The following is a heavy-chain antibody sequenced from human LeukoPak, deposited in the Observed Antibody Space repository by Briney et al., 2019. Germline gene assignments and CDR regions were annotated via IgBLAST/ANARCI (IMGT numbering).Heavy chain of an antibody. CDR3: AKAFMRYYGPFPPDY. CDR2: ISGSGGST. V-gene: IGHV3-23*01. J-gene: IGHJ4*02. Sequence: PGGSLRLSCAASGFTFGNYGMSWVRQAPGKGLEWVSAISGSGGSTYYADSVKGRFTISRDNSKNTLYLQMNSLRAEDTAVYYCAKAFMRYYGPFPPDYWGQGTLVTVSS. CDR1: GFTFGNYG. D-gene: IGHD1-26*01.